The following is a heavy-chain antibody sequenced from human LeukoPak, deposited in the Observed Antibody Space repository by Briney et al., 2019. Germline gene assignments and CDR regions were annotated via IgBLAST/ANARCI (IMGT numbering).Heavy chain of an antibody. CDR1: GGSFSGYY. D-gene: IGHD2-15*01. CDR3: ARFKRYCSGGSCYYYYYYYMDV. CDR2: INHSGST. Sequence: SETLSLTCAVYGGSFSGYYWSWIRRPPGKGLEWIGEINHSGSTNYNPSLKSRVTISVDTSKNQFSPKLSSVTAADTAVYYCARFKRYCSGGSCYYYYYYYMDVWGKGTTVTVSS. J-gene: IGHJ6*03. V-gene: IGHV4-34*01.